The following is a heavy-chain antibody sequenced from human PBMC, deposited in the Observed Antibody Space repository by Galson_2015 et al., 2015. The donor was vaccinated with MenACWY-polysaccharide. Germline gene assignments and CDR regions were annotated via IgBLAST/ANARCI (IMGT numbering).Heavy chain of an antibody. V-gene: IGHV3-15*01. Sequence: SLRLSCAASGFTFSNAWMSWVRQAPGKGLEWVGRIKSKTDGGTTDYAAPVKGRFTISRDDSKNTLYLQMNSLKTEDTVVYYCTTYKNPYCSGGSCYLPYRSARARRFFDYWGQGTLVTVSS. J-gene: IGHJ4*02. CDR3: TTYKNPYCSGGSCYLPYRSARARRFFDY. CDR1: GFTFSNAW. CDR2: IKSKTDGGTT. D-gene: IGHD2-15*01.